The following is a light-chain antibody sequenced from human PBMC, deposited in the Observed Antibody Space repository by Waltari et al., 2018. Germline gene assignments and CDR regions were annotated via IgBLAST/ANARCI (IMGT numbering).Light chain of an antibody. CDR2: GAS. CDR3: QQRSNWPFT. Sequence: DIVLTQSPATLSLSPGERAPLSCRASQSVSRYLAWYQQKPGQAPRLLIYGASNRATGIPARFSGSGSGTDFTLTISSLEPEDFAVYYCQQRSNWPFTFGGGTKVEIK. CDR1: QSVSRY. V-gene: IGKV3-11*01. J-gene: IGKJ4*01.